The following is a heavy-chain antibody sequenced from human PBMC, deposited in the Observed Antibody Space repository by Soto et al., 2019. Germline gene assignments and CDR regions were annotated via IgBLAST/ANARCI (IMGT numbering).Heavy chain of an antibody. CDR1: GFTFTRYW. Sequence: GGSLRLSCAASGFTFTRYWMHWVRQAPGKGLVWVSRVNGDGSDTDYADSVKGRFTISRDNAKNTVYLQMNSLRADDTAVYYCSRDLLWFGPADYYYGMDVWGQGTTVTVSS. D-gene: IGHD3-10*01. J-gene: IGHJ6*02. CDR2: VNGDGSDT. V-gene: IGHV3-74*01. CDR3: SRDLLWFGPADYYYGMDV.